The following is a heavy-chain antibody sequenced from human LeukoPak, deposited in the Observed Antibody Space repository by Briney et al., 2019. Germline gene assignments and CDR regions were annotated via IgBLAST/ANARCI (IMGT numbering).Heavy chain of an antibody. CDR3: ARVPAAPRLYMDV. J-gene: IGHJ6*02. Sequence: SETLSLTCTVSSGSVNSYYWSWVRQPPGKGLEWIGYIYYSGSTNYNPSLKSRVTISVDTSKNQFSLKLSSVTAADTAVYYCARVPAAPRLYMDVWGQGTTVIVSS. V-gene: IGHV4-59*02. CDR1: SGSVNSYY. D-gene: IGHD2-2*01. CDR2: IYYSGST.